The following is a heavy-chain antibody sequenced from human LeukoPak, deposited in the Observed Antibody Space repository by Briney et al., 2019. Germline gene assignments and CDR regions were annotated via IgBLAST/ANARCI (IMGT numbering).Heavy chain of an antibody. D-gene: IGHD3-22*01. CDR2: ISSSSSYI. CDR3: ARDSHLYYYDSSGHIDY. V-gene: IGHV3-21*01. Sequence: PGESLKISCAASGFTFSSYSMNWVRQAPGKGLEWVLSISSSSSYIYYADSVKGRFTISRDNAKNSLYLQMNSLRAEDTAVYYCARDSHLYYYDSSGHIDYWGQGTLVTVSS. CDR1: GFTFSSYS. J-gene: IGHJ4*02.